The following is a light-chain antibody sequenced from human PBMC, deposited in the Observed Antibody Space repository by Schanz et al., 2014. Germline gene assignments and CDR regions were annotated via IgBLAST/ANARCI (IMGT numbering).Light chain of an antibody. CDR2: DAS. J-gene: IGKJ1*01. CDR3: QQYNNWLWA. CDR1: QSVSSY. Sequence: EIVLTQSPATLSLSPGERATLSCRASQSVSSYLAWYQQKPGQAPRLLIYDASNRATGIPARFSGSGSGTDFTLTISSLEPEDFALYYCQQYNNWLWAFGQGTKVGIK. V-gene: IGKV3-11*01.